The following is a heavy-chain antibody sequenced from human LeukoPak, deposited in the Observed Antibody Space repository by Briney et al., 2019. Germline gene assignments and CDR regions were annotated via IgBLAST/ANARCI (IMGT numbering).Heavy chain of an antibody. V-gene: IGHV4-34*01. CDR2: INHSGST. Sequence: PSETLSLTCAVYGGSFSGYYWSWIRQPPGKGLEWMGDINHSGSTNYNPSLKSRVTISVDTSKNQFSLKQRSASLAITAVYYCARGPGIAVAITYGGQATL. J-gene: IGHJ4*02. CDR3: ARGPGIAVAITY. D-gene: IGHD6-19*01. CDR1: GGSFSGYY.